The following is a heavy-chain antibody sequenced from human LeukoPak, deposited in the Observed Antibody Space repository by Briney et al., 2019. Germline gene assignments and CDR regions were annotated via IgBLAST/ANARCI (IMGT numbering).Heavy chain of an antibody. CDR1: GFTFGDYA. CDR2: IRSKAYGGTT. J-gene: IGHJ4*02. V-gene: IGHV3-49*03. CDR3: TRERSRDGYNQGY. Sequence: GGSLRLSCTASGFTFGDYAMSWFRQAPGKGLEWVGFIRSKAYGGTTEYAASVKGRFTISRDDSKSIAYLQMNSLKTEDTAVYYCTRERSRDGYNQGYWGQGTLVTVSS. D-gene: IGHD5-24*01.